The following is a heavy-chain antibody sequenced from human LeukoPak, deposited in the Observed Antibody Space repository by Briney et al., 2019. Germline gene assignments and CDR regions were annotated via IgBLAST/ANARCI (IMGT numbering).Heavy chain of an antibody. V-gene: IGHV4-59*01. CDR1: GGSISSYY. Sequence: SEILSLTCTVSGGSISSYYWSWIRQPPGKGLEWIGYIYYSGSTNYNPSLKSRVTISVDTSKNQFSLKLSSVTAADTAVYYCARGALVVRGVITYYYYGMDVWGQGTTVTVSS. CDR2: IYYSGST. D-gene: IGHD3-10*01. CDR3: ARGALVVRGVITYYYYGMDV. J-gene: IGHJ6*02.